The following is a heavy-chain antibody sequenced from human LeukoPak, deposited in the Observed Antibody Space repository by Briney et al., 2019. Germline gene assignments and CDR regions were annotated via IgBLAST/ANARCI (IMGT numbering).Heavy chain of an antibody. J-gene: IGHJ3*02. D-gene: IGHD1-26*01. CDR3: ATRGGGSYYSYAFDI. CDR1: GGTFSSYA. CDR2: IIPIFGTA. Sequence: ASVKVSCKASGGTFSSYAISWVRQAPGQGLEWMGGIIPIFGTANYAQKFQGRVTITTDESTSTAYMELSSLRSEDTAVYYCATRGGGSYYSYAFDIWGQGTMVTVSS. V-gene: IGHV1-69*05.